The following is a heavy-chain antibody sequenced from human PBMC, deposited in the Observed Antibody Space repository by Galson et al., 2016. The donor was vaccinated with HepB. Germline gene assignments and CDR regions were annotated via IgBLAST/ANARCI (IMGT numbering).Heavy chain of an antibody. CDR1: GYKFTSYW. CDR2: IYPGDSDP. V-gene: IGHV5-51*01. D-gene: IGHD6-13*01. Sequence: QSGAEVKKPGESLKISCQGSGYKFTSYWIGWVRQVPGKGLEWMGTIYPGDSDPRYSPSFQGQVTISVDKSISTAYLQWSSLKASDSAMYYCARHELHSNSWYMDSWGQGTLVTVSS. CDR3: ARHELHSNSWYMDS. J-gene: IGHJ4*02.